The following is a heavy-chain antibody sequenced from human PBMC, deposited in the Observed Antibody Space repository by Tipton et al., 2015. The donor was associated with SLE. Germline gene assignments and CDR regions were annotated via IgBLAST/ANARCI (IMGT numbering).Heavy chain of an antibody. D-gene: IGHD2-21*01. V-gene: IGHV4-59*02. Sequence: TLSLTCAVSGGSVSSSYWSWIRQPPGRGLEWIGDIYYSGSTSYNPSLKSRVTISVDTSKNQFSLNLSSVTAADTAVYYCARDAASFCGGGTCPQAFDIWGQGTMVTVSS. CDR3: ARDAASFCGGGTCPQAFDI. J-gene: IGHJ3*02. CDR1: GGSVSSSY. CDR2: IYYSGST.